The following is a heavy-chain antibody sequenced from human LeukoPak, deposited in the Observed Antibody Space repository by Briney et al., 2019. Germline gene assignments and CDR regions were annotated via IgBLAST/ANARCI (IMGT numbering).Heavy chain of an antibody. J-gene: IGHJ3*02. CDR3: AREGRMVVTNVDAFDI. CDR2: IYYSGST. D-gene: IGHD2-21*02. Sequence: SETLSLTCTVSGGSISSYYWSWLRQPPGKGLEGIGYIYYSGSTNYNPALKSRGTISVDTSKNQFSLKLSSVTAADTAVYYCAREGRMVVTNVDAFDIWGQGTMVTVSS. CDR1: GGSISSYY. V-gene: IGHV4-59*01.